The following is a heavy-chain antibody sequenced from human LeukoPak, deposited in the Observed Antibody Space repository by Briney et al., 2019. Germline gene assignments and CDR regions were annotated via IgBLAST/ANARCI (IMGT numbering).Heavy chain of an antibody. Sequence: AGGSLRLSCAASGFTFSSYGMHWVRQAPGKGLEWVAFIRYDGSNKYYADSVKGRFTISRDNAKNSLYLQMNSLRAEDTAVYYCARDRSTVTTWVDYWGQGTLVTVSS. CDR3: ARDRSTVTTWVDY. CDR2: IRYDGSNK. D-gene: IGHD4-17*01. V-gene: IGHV3-30*02. CDR1: GFTFSSYG. J-gene: IGHJ4*02.